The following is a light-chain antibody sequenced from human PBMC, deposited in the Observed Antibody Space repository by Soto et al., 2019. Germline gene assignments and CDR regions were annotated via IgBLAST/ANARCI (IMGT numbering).Light chain of an antibody. Sequence: LHMTQSPSTLSASLGYIVTITCRSSQGIISWLAWYQQKPGKAPKLLIYAASSLQSGVPSRFSGSGSGTDFTLTISSLQPEDFATYYCQQANSFPITFGQGTRLEIK. V-gene: IGKV1-12*01. CDR3: QQANSFPIT. CDR1: QGIISW. J-gene: IGKJ5*01. CDR2: AAS.